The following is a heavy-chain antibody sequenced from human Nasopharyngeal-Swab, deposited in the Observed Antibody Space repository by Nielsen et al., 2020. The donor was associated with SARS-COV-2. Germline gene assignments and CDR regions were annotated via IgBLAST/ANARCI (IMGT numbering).Heavy chain of an antibody. Sequence: KVSCKGSGYSFTSYWISWVRQMPGKGLEWMGRIDPSDSYTNYSPSFQGHVTISADKSISTAYLQWSSLKASDTAMYYCARTPDPDGYYNYYYYYGMDVWGQGTTVTVSS. CDR3: ARTPDPDGYYNYYYYYGMDV. V-gene: IGHV5-10-1*01. CDR1: GYSFTSYW. J-gene: IGHJ6*02. CDR2: IDPSDSYT. D-gene: IGHD3-22*01.